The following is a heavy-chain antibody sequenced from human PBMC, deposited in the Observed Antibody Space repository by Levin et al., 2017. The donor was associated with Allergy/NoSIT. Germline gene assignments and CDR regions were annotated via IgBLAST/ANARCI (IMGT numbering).Heavy chain of an antibody. J-gene: IGHJ6*02. D-gene: IGHD3-16*02. CDR2: IYYSGST. CDR3: ARDRISFYYGMDV. CDR1: GGSISSGDYY. Sequence: SETLSLTCTVSGGSISSGDYYWSWIRQPPGKGLEWIGFIYYSGSTYYHPSLKSRVTISVDTSKNQFSLRLTSVTAADTAVYYCARDRISFYYGMDVWGQGTTVTVSS. V-gene: IGHV4-30-4*01.